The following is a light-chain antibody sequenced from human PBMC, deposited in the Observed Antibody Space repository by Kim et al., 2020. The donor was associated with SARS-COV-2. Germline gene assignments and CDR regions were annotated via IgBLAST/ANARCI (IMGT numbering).Light chain of an antibody. CDR2: DVT. Sequence: GQSITISCTGTSSDVGAYNYVSWFQQHPGRAPKVMIYDVTQRPSGVSSRFSGSKSGNTASLTISGLQAEDEADYYCISFTTSGTWMFGGGTKLTVL. J-gene: IGLJ3*02. V-gene: IGLV2-14*03. CDR1: SSDVGAYNY. CDR3: ISFTTSGTWM.